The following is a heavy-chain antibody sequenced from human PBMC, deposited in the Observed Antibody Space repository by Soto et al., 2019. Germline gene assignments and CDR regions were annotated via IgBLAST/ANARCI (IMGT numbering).Heavy chain of an antibody. J-gene: IGHJ4*02. CDR2: INHSGST. D-gene: IGHD3-22*01. CDR3: ARRQSYYDTSGYYSYSFDY. Sequence: SETLSLTCGVSGGSFSGFYWSWIRQPPGTGLEWIGEINHSGSTNYNPSLKSRVTVSVDTSKSQFSLKLSSVTAADTAIYYCARRQSYYDTSGYYSYSFDYWGQGTLVTVSS. CDR1: GGSFSGFY. V-gene: IGHV4-34*01.